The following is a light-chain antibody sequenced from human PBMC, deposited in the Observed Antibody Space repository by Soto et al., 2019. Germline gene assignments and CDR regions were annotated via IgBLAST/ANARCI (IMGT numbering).Light chain of an antibody. Sequence: QSVLTQPPSVSAAPGQKVTISCSGSSSNIGNNYIFWYQQLPGTAPKLLIYDNNRRPAGIPDRFSGSKSGTSATLGITGLQTGDEADFYCGTWDSSLNSWVFGGGTKLTVL. CDR1: SSNIGNNY. CDR2: DNN. J-gene: IGLJ3*02. CDR3: GTWDSSLNSWV. V-gene: IGLV1-51*01.